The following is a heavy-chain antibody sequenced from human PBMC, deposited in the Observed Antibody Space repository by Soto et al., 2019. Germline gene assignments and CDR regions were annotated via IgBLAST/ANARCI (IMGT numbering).Heavy chain of an antibody. CDR3: ASSNWMDWFDP. Sequence: EVQLVESGGGLVKSGGSLRLSCAASGFTFNTYSMNWVRQAPGKGLEWVSSISSSGTYIYYADSVKGRFTISRDDAQNSLYLQMNSLRAEDTAVYYCASSNWMDWFDPWGQGTLVTVSS. D-gene: IGHD1-1*01. CDR1: GFTFNTYS. V-gene: IGHV3-21*02. J-gene: IGHJ5*02. CDR2: ISSSGTYI.